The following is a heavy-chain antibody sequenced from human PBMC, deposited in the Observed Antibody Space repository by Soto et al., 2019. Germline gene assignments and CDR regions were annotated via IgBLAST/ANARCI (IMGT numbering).Heavy chain of an antibody. CDR2: IIPLFGTA. Sequence: GASVKVSCKTSGGTFSTYAIYWVRQDPGQGLEWMGAIIPLFGTADYAQKFQGRVTITADEPTSTAYMELSSLRSEDTAVYYCARPKGSYSSGYYYFDYWGQGTLVTVSS. CDR3: ARPKGSYSSGYYYFDY. CDR1: GGTFSTYA. D-gene: IGHD6-19*01. V-gene: IGHV1-69*13. J-gene: IGHJ4*02.